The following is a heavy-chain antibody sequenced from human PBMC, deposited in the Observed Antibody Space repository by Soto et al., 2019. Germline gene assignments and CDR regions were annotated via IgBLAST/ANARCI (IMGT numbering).Heavy chain of an antibody. Sequence: EVQLLESGGGLVQPGGSLRLSCAASGFTFSTYAMNWVRQAPGKGLELVSLIISSGGSTYYADSVKGRFTMSRDNSKNTLYLQMNSLRADDTAVYYCAKAEGSSYGHEYSQHWGQGTLVTVSS. CDR1: GFTFSTYA. V-gene: IGHV3-23*01. J-gene: IGHJ1*01. CDR2: IISSGGST. CDR3: AKAEGSSYGHEYSQH. D-gene: IGHD6-13*01.